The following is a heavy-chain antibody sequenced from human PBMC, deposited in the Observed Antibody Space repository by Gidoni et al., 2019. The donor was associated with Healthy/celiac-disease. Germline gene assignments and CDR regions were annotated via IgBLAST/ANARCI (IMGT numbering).Heavy chain of an antibody. CDR1: GGTFSSYA. J-gene: IGHJ4*02. V-gene: IGHV1-69*01. CDR2: IIPILGTA. D-gene: IGHD3-22*01. CDR3: ARGPPHLDASKIYFDY. Sequence: QVQLVQSGAEGKKPGSSVKVSCKASGGTFSSYAIRWVRQAPGQGLEWMGGIIPILGTANYAQKFQGRVTITADESTSTAYMELSSLRSEDTAVYYCARGPPHLDASKIYFDYWGQGTLVTVSS.